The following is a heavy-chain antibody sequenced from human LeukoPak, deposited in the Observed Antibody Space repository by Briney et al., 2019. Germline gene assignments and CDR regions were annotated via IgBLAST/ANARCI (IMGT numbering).Heavy chain of an antibody. CDR3: AREDFWSASYNGWFDP. V-gene: IGHV4-61*02. D-gene: IGHD3-3*01. CDR2: IYTSGST. J-gene: IGHJ5*02. CDR1: GGSISSDNFY. Sequence: SETLSLTCTVSGGSISSDNFYWSWVRQPAGEGLEWIGRIYTSGSTNYNPSLQSRVTISLDTSKNQFSLKLSFVTAADTAVYYCAREDFWSASYNGWFDPWGQGTLVTVSS.